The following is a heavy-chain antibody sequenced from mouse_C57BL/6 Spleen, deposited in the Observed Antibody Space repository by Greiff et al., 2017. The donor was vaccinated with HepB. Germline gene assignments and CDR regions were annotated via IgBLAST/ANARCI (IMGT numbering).Heavy chain of an antibody. CDR2: IDPETGGT. D-gene: IGHD2-4*01. J-gene: IGHJ3*01. CDR1: GYTFTDYE. CDR3: AAPYDYDERPFAY. Sequence: QVQLQQSGAELVRPGASVTLSCKASGYTFTDYEMHWVKQTPVHGLEWIGAIDPETGGTAYNQKFKGKAILTADKSSSTAYMELRSLTSEDSAVYYCAAPYDYDERPFAYWGQVTLVTVSA. V-gene: IGHV1-15*01.